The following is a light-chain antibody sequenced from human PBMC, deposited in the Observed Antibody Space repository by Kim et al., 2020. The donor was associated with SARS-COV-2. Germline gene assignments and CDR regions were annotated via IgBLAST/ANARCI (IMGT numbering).Light chain of an antibody. CDR3: QQYYNTPPT. CDR1: QSVSDSSNNEHS. J-gene: IGKJ4*01. V-gene: IGKV4-1*01. CDR2: WAS. Sequence: ATINCKSSQSVSDSSNNEHSLAWYQQKPGQPPKLLLSWASVRGSGVPDRFSGSGSGTDFTLTISSLQAEDVAIYYCQQYYNTPPTFGGGTKVDIK.